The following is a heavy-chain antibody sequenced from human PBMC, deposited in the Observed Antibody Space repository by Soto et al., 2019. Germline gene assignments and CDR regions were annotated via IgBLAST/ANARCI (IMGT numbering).Heavy chain of an antibody. J-gene: IGHJ6*02. CDR2: ISGSDDST. CDR1: GFTFSSYA. V-gene: IGHV3-23*01. Sequence: PGGSLRLSCAASGFTFSSYAMSWVRQAPGKGLEWVSAISGSDDSTYYADSVKGRFTIARDKSKNTLYLQMSSLRADDTAVYYCAPMGVWGQGTTVTVSS. CDR3: APMGV.